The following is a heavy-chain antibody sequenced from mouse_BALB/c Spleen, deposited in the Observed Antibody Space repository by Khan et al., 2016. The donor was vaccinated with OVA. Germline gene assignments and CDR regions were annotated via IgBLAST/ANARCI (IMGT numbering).Heavy chain of an antibody. D-gene: IGHD4-1*01. CDR3: ARGAGTTFGMDY. V-gene: IGHV1-9*01. CDR1: GCTFSSYW. J-gene: IGHJ4*01. CDR2: ILPGRGHS. Sequence: QVQLQQSGAELMKPGASVKISCKATGCTFSSYWIEWLKQRSGHSLEWIGDILPGRGHSNYNEQFKGKVTFTAETSSNLVYMQLNSLTSEDSAVYYCARGAGTTFGMDYWGQGTSVTVSS.